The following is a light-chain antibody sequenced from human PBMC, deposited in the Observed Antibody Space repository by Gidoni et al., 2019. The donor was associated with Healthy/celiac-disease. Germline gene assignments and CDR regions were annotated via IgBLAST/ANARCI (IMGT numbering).Light chain of an antibody. V-gene: IGKV1-33*01. CDR3: QQYDNLPLT. CDR1: QDISNY. J-gene: IGKJ4*01. CDR2: DAS. Sequence: DIQLTQSPSSLSASVGDRVTITCQASQDISNYLNWYQQKPVKAPKLLIYDASNWETGVPSRFSGSGSGTEFTFAISSLQPEDIATYYCQQYDNLPLTFGGGTKVEIK.